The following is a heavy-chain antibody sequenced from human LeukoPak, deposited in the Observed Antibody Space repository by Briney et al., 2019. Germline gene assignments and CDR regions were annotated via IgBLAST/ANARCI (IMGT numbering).Heavy chain of an antibody. Sequence: AETPSLTCTVSGGSITPYYWTWIRQPPGKGLEWIGYIYYSGSINYNPSLKSRVTISVDTSKNQFSLKLSSVTAADTAVYYCARYRWSNDYWGEGTLVSVSS. CDR2: IYYSGSI. D-gene: IGHD6-13*01. CDR3: ARYRWSNDY. J-gene: IGHJ4*02. V-gene: IGHV4-59*01. CDR1: GGSITPYY.